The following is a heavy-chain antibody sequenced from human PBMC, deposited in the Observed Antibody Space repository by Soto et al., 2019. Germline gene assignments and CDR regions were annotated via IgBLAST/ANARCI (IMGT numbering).Heavy chain of an antibody. Sequence: ASETLSLTCTVSGGSISSYHWSWVRQPPGKGLEWIGYIYYSGSTNYNPSLKSRVTISVDTSKNQFSLKLSSVTAADTAVYYCARAGILTGYTPFDPWGQGTLVTVSS. CDR2: IYYSGST. V-gene: IGHV4-59*01. J-gene: IGHJ5*02. D-gene: IGHD3-9*01. CDR1: GGSISSYH. CDR3: ARAGILTGYTPFDP.